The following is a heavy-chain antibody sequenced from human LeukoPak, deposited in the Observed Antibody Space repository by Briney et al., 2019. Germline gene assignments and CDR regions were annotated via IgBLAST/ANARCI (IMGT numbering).Heavy chain of an antibody. CDR1: GGSFSGYY. CDR2: INHSGST. CDR3: ARGQPLRYFDWSLPANWFDP. Sequence: SETLSLTCAVYGGSFSGYYWSWIRQPPGKGLEWIGEINHSGSTNYNPSLKSRVTISVDTSKNQFSLKLSSVTAADTAVYYCARGQPLRYFDWSLPANWFDPWGQGTLVTVSS. V-gene: IGHV4-34*01. J-gene: IGHJ5*02. D-gene: IGHD3-9*01.